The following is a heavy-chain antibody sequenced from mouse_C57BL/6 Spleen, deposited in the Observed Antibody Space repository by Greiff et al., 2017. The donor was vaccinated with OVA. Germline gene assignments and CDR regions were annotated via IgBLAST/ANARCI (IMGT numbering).Heavy chain of an antibody. V-gene: IGHV1-55*01. J-gene: IGHJ4*01. CDR1: GYTFTSYW. CDR2: IYPGSGST. Sequence: QVQLQQPGAEIVKPGASVKMSCKASGYTFTSYWITWVKQRPGQGLEWIGDIYPGSGSTNYNEKFKSKATLTVDTSSSTAYMQLSSLTSEDSAVYYCAIYYGSSYDYYAMDYWGQGTSVTVSS. CDR3: AIYYGSSYDYYAMDY. D-gene: IGHD1-1*01.